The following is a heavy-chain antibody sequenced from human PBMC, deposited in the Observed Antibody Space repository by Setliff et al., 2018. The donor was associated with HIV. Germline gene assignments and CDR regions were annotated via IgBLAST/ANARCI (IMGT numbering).Heavy chain of an antibody. CDR1: GGSISSSSYS. J-gene: IGHJ5*02. D-gene: IGHD3-10*01. V-gene: IGHV4-61*05. CDR3: ARRIDDSGSFPDKNWFDT. CDR2: IFSSGST. Sequence: LSLTCTVSGGSISSSSYSWNWIRQSPGGGLEWIGFIFSSGSTKYNPSLQSRVTMSIDTSKNQFSLRLTSVTAADTAVYYCARRIDDSGSFPDKNWFDTWGQGSLVTVSS.